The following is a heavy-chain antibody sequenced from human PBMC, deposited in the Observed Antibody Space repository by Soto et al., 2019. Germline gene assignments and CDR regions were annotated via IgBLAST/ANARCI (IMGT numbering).Heavy chain of an antibody. CDR1: GGSFSGYY. V-gene: IGHV4-34*01. CDR2: INHSGST. D-gene: IGHD4-17*01. CDR3: ARVDYALDY. J-gene: IGHJ4*02. Sequence: SETLSLTCAVYGGSFSGYYWSWIRQPPGKGLEWIGEINHSGSTNYNPSLKGRVTISVDTSKNQFSLKLSSVTAADTAVYYCARVDYALDYWGQGTLVTVSS.